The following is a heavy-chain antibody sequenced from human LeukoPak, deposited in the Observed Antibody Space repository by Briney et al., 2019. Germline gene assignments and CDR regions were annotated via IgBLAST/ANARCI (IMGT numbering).Heavy chain of an antibody. D-gene: IGHD3-16*01. J-gene: IGHJ6*02. Sequence: GGSLRLSCAASGFTFSDSWMSWVRQAPRKGLEWVANMNQDGSAKGYVDSVKGRFTISRDNARNSLYLQMSSLRPEDAAVYYCATYTHWVAGDVWGQGTTVTVSS. V-gene: IGHV3-7*01. CDR2: MNQDGSAK. CDR1: GFTFSDSW. CDR3: ATYTHWVAGDV.